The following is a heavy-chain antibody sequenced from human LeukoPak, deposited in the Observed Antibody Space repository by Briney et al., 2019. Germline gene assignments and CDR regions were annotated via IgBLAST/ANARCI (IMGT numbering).Heavy chain of an antibody. CDR3: ARHYCSGEHCYYFDY. D-gene: IGHD2-15*01. CDR2: IHYSGST. V-gene: IGHV4-59*08. CDR1: GGSSISYY. Sequence: SETLSLTCTVSGGSSISYYWSWIRRPPGKGLEWIGCIHYSGSTKYNPSLKSRVTISIDTSKNQFSLNLSSVTAADTAVYYCARHYCSGEHCYYFDYWGQGTLVTVSS. J-gene: IGHJ4*02.